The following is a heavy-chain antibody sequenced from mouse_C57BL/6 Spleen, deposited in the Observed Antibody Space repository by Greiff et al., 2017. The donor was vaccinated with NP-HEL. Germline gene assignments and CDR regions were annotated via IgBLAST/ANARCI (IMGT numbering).Heavy chain of an antibody. CDR2: IDPSDSYT. CDR1: GYTFTSYW. D-gene: IGHD2-1*01. J-gene: IGHJ2*01. Sequence: QVQLQQPGAELVMPGASVKLSCKASGYTFTSYWMHWVKQRPGQGLEWIGEIDPSDSYTNYNQKFKGKSTLTVDKSSSTAYMQLSSLTSEDSAVYYCARFRGNYGDYWGQGTTLTVSS. V-gene: IGHV1-69*01. CDR3: ARFRGNYGDY.